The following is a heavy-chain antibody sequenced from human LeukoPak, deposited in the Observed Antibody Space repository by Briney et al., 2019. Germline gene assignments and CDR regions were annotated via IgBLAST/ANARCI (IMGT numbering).Heavy chain of an antibody. J-gene: IGHJ5*02. D-gene: IGHD3-3*01. CDR2: VFYSGNT. CDR3: ARGLGRFLEWLPGWFDP. CDR1: GGSITGYY. V-gene: IGHV4-59*01. Sequence: SETLSLTCTVSGGSITGYYWSWIRQPPGKGLEWIGYVFYSGNTLYNPSLKSRVTISVDTSKNQFSLKLSSVTAADTAVYYCARGLGRFLEWLPGWFDPWGQGTLVTVSS.